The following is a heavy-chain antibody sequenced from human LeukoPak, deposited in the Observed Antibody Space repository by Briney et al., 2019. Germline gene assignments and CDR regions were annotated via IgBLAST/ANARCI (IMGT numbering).Heavy chain of an antibody. D-gene: IGHD4-17*01. CDR3: ARDHDYGDPEYYYGMDV. V-gene: IGHV1-18*01. CDR1: GYTFTSYG. Sequence: GASVKVSCKASGYTFTSYGISWMRQAPGQGLEWMGWISAYNGNTNYAQKLQGRVTMTTDTSTSTAYMELRSLRSDDTAVYYCARDHDYGDPEYYYGMDVWGQGTTVTVSS. CDR2: ISAYNGNT. J-gene: IGHJ6*02.